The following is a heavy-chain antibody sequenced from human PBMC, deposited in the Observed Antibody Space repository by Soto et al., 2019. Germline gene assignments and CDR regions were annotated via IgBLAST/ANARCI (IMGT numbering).Heavy chain of an antibody. D-gene: IGHD3-16*01. CDR1: GFSLSTSRVG. CDR3: AHIMITWGGVSALDAFDM. Sequence: SGPTLVNPTQTLTLTCSFSGFSLSTSRVGVAWIRQPPGKALEWLAIIYWDDDRRHSPSLKTRLAITKDTSKNQVVLTMTNLDPGDTATYYCAHIMITWGGVSALDAFDMWGQGTMVTGSS. J-gene: IGHJ3*02. CDR2: IYWDDDR. V-gene: IGHV2-5*02.